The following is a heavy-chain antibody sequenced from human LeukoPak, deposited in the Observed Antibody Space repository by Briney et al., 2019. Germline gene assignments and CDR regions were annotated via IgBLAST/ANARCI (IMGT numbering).Heavy chain of an antibody. V-gene: IGHV4-39*07. CDR2: IYYSGST. Sequence: SETLSLTCTVSGGSISSSSYYWGWIRQPPGKGLEWIGSIYYSGSTYYNPSLKSRVTISVDTSKNQFSLKLSSVTAADTAVYYCARVPTYYYDSSGDDAFDIWGQGTMVTVSS. CDR3: ARVPTYYYDSSGDDAFDI. CDR1: GGSISSSSYY. D-gene: IGHD3-22*01. J-gene: IGHJ3*02.